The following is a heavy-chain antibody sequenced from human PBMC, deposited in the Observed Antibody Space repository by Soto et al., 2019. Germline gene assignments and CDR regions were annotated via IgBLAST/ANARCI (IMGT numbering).Heavy chain of an antibody. Sequence: QVQLVQSGAEVKKPGASVKVSCKASGYTFTSYDINWVRQATGQGLEWMGWMNPNSCNTGYAQKLQGIVTMTRNTSISTAYMELSSLRSEDTAVYYCARGPGSWYYYYMEVWGKGNTVTVSS. CDR1: GYTFTSYD. D-gene: IGHD6-13*01. CDR2: MNPNSCNT. J-gene: IGHJ6*03. CDR3: ARGPGSWYYYYMEV. V-gene: IGHV1-8*01.